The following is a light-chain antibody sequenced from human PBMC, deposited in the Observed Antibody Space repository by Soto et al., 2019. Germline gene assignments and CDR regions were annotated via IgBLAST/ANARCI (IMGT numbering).Light chain of an antibody. CDR2: EVS. V-gene: IGLV2-14*02. J-gene: IGLJ3*02. CDR3: SSYAGSNPGV. CDR1: SSDVGSYNL. Sequence: QSALTQPASVSGSPGQSITISCTGTSSDVGSYNLVSWYQQHPGKAPKLMIYEVSKRPSGVPDRFSGSKSGNTASLTVSGLQAEDEADYYCSSYAGSNPGVFGGGTKLTVL.